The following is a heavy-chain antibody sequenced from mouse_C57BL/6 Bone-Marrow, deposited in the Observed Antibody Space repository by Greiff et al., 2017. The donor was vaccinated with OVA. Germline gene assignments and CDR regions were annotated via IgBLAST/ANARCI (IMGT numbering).Heavy chain of an antibody. J-gene: IGHJ2*01. V-gene: IGHV1-15*01. CDR2: IDPETGGT. D-gene: IGHD1-1*01. CDR1: GYTFTDYE. CDR3: TRGDYYGSSYEDYFDY. Sequence: VKLQQSGAELVRPGASVTLSCKASGYTFTDYEMHWVKQTPVHGLEWIGAIDPETGGTAYNQKFKGKAILTADKSSSTAYMELRSLTSEDSAVYYCTRGDYYGSSYEDYFDYWGQGTTLTVSS.